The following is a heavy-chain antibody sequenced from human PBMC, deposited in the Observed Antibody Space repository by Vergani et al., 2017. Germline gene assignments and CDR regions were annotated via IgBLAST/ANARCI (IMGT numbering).Heavy chain of an antibody. CDR2: ICHTGDT. D-gene: IGHD2-2*02. J-gene: IGHJ4*02. CDR3: ATIGYRRWGYYFDY. Sequence: QVQLQESGPGLVKPPGTLSLTCAVSGDSISSNNCWTWVRQPPGKGLEWIGEICHTGDTKYSPSLKRRVTVSVDESRNLFSLRLNSVTAADTAVYYCATIGYRRWGYYFDYWGQGILVTVSS. CDR1: GDSISSNNC. V-gene: IGHV4-4*03.